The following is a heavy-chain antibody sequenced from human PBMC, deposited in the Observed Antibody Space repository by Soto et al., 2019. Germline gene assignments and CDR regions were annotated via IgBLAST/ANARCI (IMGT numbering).Heavy chain of an antibody. J-gene: IGHJ5*02. CDR2: INPNSGGT. V-gene: IGHV1-2*02. CDR3: ATLLPSTLRPFDP. CDR1: GYTFTGYY. D-gene: IGHD1-26*01. Sequence: ASVKVSCKASGYTFTGYYRHWVRQAPGQGLEWMGWINPNSGGTNYAQKFQGRVTMTRDTSISTAYMELSRLRSDDTAVYYCATLLPSTLRPFDPWGQGTLVTVSS.